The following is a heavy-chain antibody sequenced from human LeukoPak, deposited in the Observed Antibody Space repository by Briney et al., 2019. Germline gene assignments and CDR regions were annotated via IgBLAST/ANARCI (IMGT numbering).Heavy chain of an antibody. V-gene: IGHV4-31*03. CDR2: IYYSGST. CDR3: ARQSAAGTSLRLDI. CDR1: GGSISSGGYY. Sequence: PSETLSLTCTVSGGSISSGGYYWSWIRQHPGKGLEWIGYIYYSGSTYYNPSLKSRVTISVDTSKNQFSLKLSSVTAADTAVYYCARQSAAGTSLRLDIWGQGTMVTVSS. D-gene: IGHD6-13*01. J-gene: IGHJ3*02.